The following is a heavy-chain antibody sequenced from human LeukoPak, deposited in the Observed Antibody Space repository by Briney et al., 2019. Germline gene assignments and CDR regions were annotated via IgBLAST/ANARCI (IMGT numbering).Heavy chain of an antibody. CDR3: ARGKYYDSSGYRPYYYYYYMDV. D-gene: IGHD3-22*01. Sequence: SETLSLTCGVSGGYISDYYWTWIRQAPGKGLEWIGYIYFNGRAKIHPSLKSRVTLSVDTSKNQFSLRLNSVTAADTAVYYCARGKYYDSSGYRPYYYYYYMDVWGKGTTVTVSS. CDR1: GGYISDYY. J-gene: IGHJ6*03. CDR2: IYFNGRA. V-gene: IGHV4-59*01.